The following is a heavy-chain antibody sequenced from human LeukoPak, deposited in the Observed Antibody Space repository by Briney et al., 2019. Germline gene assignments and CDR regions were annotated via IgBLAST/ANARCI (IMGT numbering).Heavy chain of an antibody. Sequence: AGGSLRLSCAASGFTFNSYAMNWVRQAPGKGLEGVSYISSSGSTIYYADSVKGRFTISRDNAKNSLYLQMNSLRAEDTAVYYCAELGITMIGGVWGKGTTVTISS. V-gene: IGHV3-48*03. CDR2: ISSSGSTI. CDR1: GFTFNSYA. D-gene: IGHD3-10*02. J-gene: IGHJ6*04. CDR3: AELGITMIGGV.